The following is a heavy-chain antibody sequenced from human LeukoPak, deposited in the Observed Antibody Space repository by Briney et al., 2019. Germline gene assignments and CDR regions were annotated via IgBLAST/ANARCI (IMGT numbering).Heavy chain of an antibody. Sequence: PSETLSLTCTVSGGSISSYYWSWIRQPAGKGLEWIGRIYTSGSTNYNPSLKSRVTISVDTSKNQFSLKLSSVTAADTAVYYCARDFLASGYSSSWYFKSYYMDVWGKGTTVTVSS. V-gene: IGHV4-4*07. CDR3: ARDFLASGYSSSWYFKSYYMDV. J-gene: IGHJ6*03. D-gene: IGHD6-13*01. CDR2: IYTSGST. CDR1: GGSISSYY.